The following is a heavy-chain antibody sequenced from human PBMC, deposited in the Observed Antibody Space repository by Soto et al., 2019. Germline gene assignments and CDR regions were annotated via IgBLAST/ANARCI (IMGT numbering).Heavy chain of an antibody. D-gene: IGHD6-19*01. V-gene: IGHV3-15*01. CDR3: AAVTGWALQS. Sequence: GESLRLSCAGSGLSFGDVKMTWVRQLPGKWLEWVGRIQTKTGGGTADYPAAVRGRFTILRDDSKNTLYLPLNSLKTEDTAVNTGAAVTGWALQSWGKGTTVTVS. CDR1: GLSFGDVK. J-gene: IGHJ6*03. CDR2: IQTKTGGGTA.